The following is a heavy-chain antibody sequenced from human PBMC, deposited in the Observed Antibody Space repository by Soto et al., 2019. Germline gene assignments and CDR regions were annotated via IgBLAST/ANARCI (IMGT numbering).Heavy chain of an antibody. D-gene: IGHD3-10*01. CDR2: IYYSGST. CDR1: GGSISSYY. Sequence: SETLSLTCTVSGGSISSYYWSWIRQPPGKGLEWIGYIYYSGSTNYNPSLKSRVTISVDTSKNQFSLKLSSVTAADTAVYYCARDRGDLHYFDYWGPGTLVTVSS. V-gene: IGHV4-59*01. CDR3: ARDRGDLHYFDY. J-gene: IGHJ4*02.